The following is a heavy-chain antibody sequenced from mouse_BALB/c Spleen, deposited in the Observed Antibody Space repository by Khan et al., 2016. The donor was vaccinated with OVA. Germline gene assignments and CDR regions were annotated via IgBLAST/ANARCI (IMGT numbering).Heavy chain of an antibody. V-gene: IGHV9-3-1*01. CDR2: INTYTGEP. D-gene: IGHD2-1*01. CDR1: GYTFTNYG. Sequence: QIQLVQSGPELKKPGETVKISCKASGYTFTNYGMNWVKQAPGKGLKWMGWINTYTGEPTYGDDIKGRFAFSLETSASTAYLQINNLKNEDTATYFLARVGNYWYFDVWGAGTTVTVSS. CDR3: ARVGNYWYFDV. J-gene: IGHJ1*01.